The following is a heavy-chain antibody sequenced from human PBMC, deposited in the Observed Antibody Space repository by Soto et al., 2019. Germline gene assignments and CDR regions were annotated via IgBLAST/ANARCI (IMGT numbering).Heavy chain of an antibody. V-gene: IGHV3-21*02. J-gene: IGHJ4*02. CDR1: GFRFSDYS. Sequence: EVQLVESGGGLVKPGESLRLSCAASGFRFSDYSMNWVRQVPGKGLEWVTSISSNSGYTLYTDSVKGRFTISRDNAKSSLYLQMSSLRDEDTAVYYCTRGSYGAYDYWGQGTLVTVSS. CDR2: ISSNSGYT. CDR3: TRGSYGAYDY. D-gene: IGHD4-17*01.